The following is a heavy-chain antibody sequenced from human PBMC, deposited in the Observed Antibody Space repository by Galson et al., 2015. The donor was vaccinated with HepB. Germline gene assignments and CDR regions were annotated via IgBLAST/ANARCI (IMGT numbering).Heavy chain of an antibody. V-gene: IGHV1-46*04. CDR3: ARDRQHSGYAYYYYGMDV. D-gene: IGHD5-12*01. J-gene: IGHJ6*02. CDR2: INPSGGST. CDR1: GYTFTSYY. Sequence: SCKASGYTFTSYYMHWVRQAPGQGLEWMGIINPSGGSTSYAQKLQGRVTMTRDTSTSTVYMELSSLRSEDTAVYYCARDRQHSGYAYYYYGMDVWGQGTTVTVSS.